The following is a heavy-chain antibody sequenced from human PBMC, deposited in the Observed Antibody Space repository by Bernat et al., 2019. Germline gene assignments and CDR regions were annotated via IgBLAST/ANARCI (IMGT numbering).Heavy chain of an antibody. CDR1: GFTFSSYG. D-gene: IGHD6-19*01. CDR3: ARSREVAGTRGYYYYYGMDV. V-gene: IGHV3-33*01. J-gene: IGHJ6*02. Sequence: QVQLVESGGGVVQPGRSLRLSCAASGFTFSSYGMHWVRQAPGKVLEWVAVIWYDGSNKYYADSVKGRFTISRDNSKNTLYLQMNSLRAEDTAVYYCARSREVAGTRGYYYYYGMDVWGQGTTVTVSS. CDR2: IWYDGSNK.